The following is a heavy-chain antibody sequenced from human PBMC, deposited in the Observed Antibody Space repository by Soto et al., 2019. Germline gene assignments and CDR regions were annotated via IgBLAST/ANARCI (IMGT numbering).Heavy chain of an antibody. V-gene: IGHV3-53*01. J-gene: IGHJ3*02. CDR2: IYSGGST. CDR3: ARGGPGIVGAHAFDI. Sequence: GGSLRLSCAASGFTVSSNYMSWVRQAPGKGLEWVSVIYSGGSTYYADSVKGRFTISRDNSKNTLYLQMNSLRAEDTAVYYCARGGPGIVGAHAFDIWGQGTMVTVSS. D-gene: IGHD1-26*01. CDR1: GFTVSSNY.